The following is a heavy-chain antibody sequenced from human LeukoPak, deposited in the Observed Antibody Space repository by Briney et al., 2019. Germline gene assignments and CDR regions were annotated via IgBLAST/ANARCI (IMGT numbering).Heavy chain of an antibody. CDR1: GFTFGSYA. CDR2: ISYDGSNE. CDR3: AREPYYYVSGSYYGDY. V-gene: IGHV3-30-3*01. J-gene: IGHJ4*02. Sequence: PGGSLRLSCAASGFTFGSYAMHWVRQAPGKGLEWVALISYDGSNENYADSVKGRFTISRDNSKNTLYLQMDSLRAEDTAVYCCAREPYYYVSGSYYGDYWGQGTLVTVSS. D-gene: IGHD3-10*01.